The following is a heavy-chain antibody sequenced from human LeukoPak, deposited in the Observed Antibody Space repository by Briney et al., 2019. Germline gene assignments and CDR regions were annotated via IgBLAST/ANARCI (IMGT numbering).Heavy chain of an antibody. CDR3: ARGSTGYSSSWESDY. V-gene: IGHV1-2*04. Sequence: GASVKVSCKASGYTFTGYYMHWVRQAPGQGLEWMGWINPNSGGTNYAQKFQGWVTMTRDTSISTAYMELSRLRSDDTAVYYCARGSTGYSSSWESDYWGQGTLVTVSS. J-gene: IGHJ4*02. CDR2: INPNSGGT. CDR1: GYTFTGYY. D-gene: IGHD6-13*01.